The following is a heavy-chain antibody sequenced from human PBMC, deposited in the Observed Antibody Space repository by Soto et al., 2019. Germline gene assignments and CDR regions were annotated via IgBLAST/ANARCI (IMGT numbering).Heavy chain of an antibody. Sequence: ASVKVSCKASGYTFTSYYMHWVRQAPGQGLEWMGIINPNGGNTNYAQKLQGRVTMTTDTSTSTAYMELRSLRSDDTAVYYCARVPLSYGGVRTLFDYWGQGTLVTVSS. CDR3: ARVPLSYGGVRTLFDY. CDR1: GYTFTSYY. D-gene: IGHD4-17*01. V-gene: IGHV1-46*01. J-gene: IGHJ4*02. CDR2: INPNGGNT.